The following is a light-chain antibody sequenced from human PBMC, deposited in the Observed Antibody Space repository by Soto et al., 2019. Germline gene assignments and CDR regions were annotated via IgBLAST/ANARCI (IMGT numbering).Light chain of an antibody. CDR3: QQYGSSPYT. CDR2: GAS. V-gene: IGKV3-20*01. J-gene: IGKJ2*01. Sequence: EMVLTQSPGTLSLSPGERATLSCRASQSVSSSYLAWYQQKPGQAPRLLIYGASSRATAIPDRFSGSGSGTDLPLTISRLEPADSAVYFCQQYGSSPYTFGQATKLETK. CDR1: QSVSSSY.